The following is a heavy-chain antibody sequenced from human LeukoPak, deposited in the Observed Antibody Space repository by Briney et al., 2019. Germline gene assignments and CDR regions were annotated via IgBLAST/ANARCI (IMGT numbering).Heavy chain of an antibody. V-gene: IGHV4-59*12. J-gene: IGHJ6*02. Sequence: SETLSLTCTVSGGSISSYYWSWIRQPPGKGLEWIGYIYYSGSTNYNPSLKSRVTISVDTSKNQFSLKLSSVTAADTAVYYCAREIYYYYGMDVWGQGTTVTVSS. CDR2: IYYSGST. CDR1: GGSISSYY. CDR3: AREIYYYYGMDV.